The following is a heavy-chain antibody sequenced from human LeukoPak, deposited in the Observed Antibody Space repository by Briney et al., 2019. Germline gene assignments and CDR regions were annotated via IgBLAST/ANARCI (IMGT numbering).Heavy chain of an antibody. Sequence: GGSLRLSCAASGFTFSSYSMNWVRQAPGKGLEWVSSISNSSTYIYYADSAKGRFTISRDNAKNSLYLQMNSLRAEDTAVYYCARAPADSSGYYYSFDYWGQGTLVTVSS. CDR3: ARAPADSSGYYYSFDY. CDR2: ISNSSTYI. V-gene: IGHV3-21*01. CDR1: GFTFSSYS. D-gene: IGHD3-22*01. J-gene: IGHJ4*02.